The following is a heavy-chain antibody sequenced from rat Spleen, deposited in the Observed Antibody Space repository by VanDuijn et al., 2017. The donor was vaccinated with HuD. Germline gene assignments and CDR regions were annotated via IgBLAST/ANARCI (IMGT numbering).Heavy chain of an antibody. J-gene: IGHJ2*01. Sequence: EVQLVESGGGLIQPGRSLKLSCAASGFTFSDYNMAWVRQAPKKGLEWVATISYDGSSTYYRDSVKGRFTISRDIAQSTLYLQMDSLRSEDTATYYCAREADIPFHYFDYWGQGVMVTVSS. CDR2: ISYDGSST. CDR1: GFTFSDYN. CDR3: AREADIPFHYFDY. V-gene: IGHV5-7*01. D-gene: IGHD2-3*01.